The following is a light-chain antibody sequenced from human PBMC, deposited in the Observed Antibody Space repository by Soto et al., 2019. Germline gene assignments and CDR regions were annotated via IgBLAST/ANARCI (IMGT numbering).Light chain of an antibody. Sequence: QSVLTQPPSASGSPGQSVTISCTGTSSDVGSYNYVSWYQQHPGRPPKLMIYEVSKRPLGVPDRFSGSKSGNTASLTVSGLQAEDEADYYCSSYAGSNNVVFGPGIKLTVL. CDR1: SSDVGSYNY. CDR3: SSYAGSNNVV. J-gene: IGLJ1*01. CDR2: EVS. V-gene: IGLV2-8*01.